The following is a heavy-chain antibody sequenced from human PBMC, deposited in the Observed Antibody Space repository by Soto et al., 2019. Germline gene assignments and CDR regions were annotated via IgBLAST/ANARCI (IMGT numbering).Heavy chain of an antibody. CDR3: ARGGTFFGVVIPPHSRFDP. CDR1: GFTFSSYA. J-gene: IGHJ5*02. D-gene: IGHD3-3*01. V-gene: IGHV3-30-3*01. Sequence: QVQLVESGGGVVQPGRSLRLSCAASGFTFSSYAMHWVRQAPGKGLERVAVISYDGSNKYYADSVKGRFTISRDNSKNTLYLQMNSLRAEDTAVYYCARGGTFFGVVIPPHSRFDPWGQGSLVTVSS. CDR2: ISYDGSNK.